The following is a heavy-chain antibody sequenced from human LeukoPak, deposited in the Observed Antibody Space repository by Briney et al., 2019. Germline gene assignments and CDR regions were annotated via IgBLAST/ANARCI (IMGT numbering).Heavy chain of an antibody. CDR2: IYSGGST. J-gene: IGHJ4*02. CDR1: GFTVSSNY. CDR3: ARDLTTVTTFDY. D-gene: IGHD4-17*01. V-gene: IGHV3-66*01. Sequence: GGSLRLSCAASGFTVSSNYMSWVRQAPGKGLEWVSVIYSGGSTYYADSVKGRFTISRDNSKNTLHLQMNSLRAEDTAVYYCARDLTTVTTFDYWGQGTLVTVSS.